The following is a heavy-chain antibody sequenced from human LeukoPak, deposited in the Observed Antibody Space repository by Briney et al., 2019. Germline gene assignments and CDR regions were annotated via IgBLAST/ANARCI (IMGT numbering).Heavy chain of an antibody. CDR1: GGTFISYA. D-gene: IGHD4-17*01. V-gene: IGHV1-69*04. Sequence: GASVKVSCKASGGTFISYAISWVRQAPGQGLEWMGRIIPILGIANYAQKFQGRVTITADKSTSTAYMELSSLRSEDTAVYYCNNRNTVTTSLDLDYWGQGTLVTVSS. CDR3: NNRNTVTTSLDLDY. CDR2: IIPILGIA. J-gene: IGHJ4*02.